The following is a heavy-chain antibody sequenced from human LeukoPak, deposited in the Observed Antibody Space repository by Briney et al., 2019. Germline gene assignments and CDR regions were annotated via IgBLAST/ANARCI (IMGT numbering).Heavy chain of an antibody. Sequence: SVNVSCNASGGTFSSYAISWVRQAPGQGLEGMGRIIPIFGIANYAQKFQGRVTITADKSTSTADREPSSLRSEDAAVYYCARDTSSLPSWGQGTPVTVSS. D-gene: IGHD3-10*01. CDR3: ARDTSSLPS. V-gene: IGHV1-69*04. CDR1: GGTFSSYA. J-gene: IGHJ5*02. CDR2: IIPIFGIA.